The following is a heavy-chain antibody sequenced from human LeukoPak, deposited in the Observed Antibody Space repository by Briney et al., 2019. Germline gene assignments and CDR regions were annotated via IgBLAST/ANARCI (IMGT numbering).Heavy chain of an antibody. CDR3: ARALGYCSSASCYYFDN. CDR2: ISSRSSTI. CDR1: GFTFSSYS. V-gene: IGHV3-48*01. J-gene: IGHJ4*02. D-gene: IGHD2-2*01. Sequence: LSGGSLRLSCAASGFTFSSYSMNWVRQAPGKGLEWVSYISSRSSTIYYADSVKGRFTISRDNAKNSLYLQMNSLRAEDTAVYYCARALGYCSSASCYYFDNWGQGTLDTVSS.